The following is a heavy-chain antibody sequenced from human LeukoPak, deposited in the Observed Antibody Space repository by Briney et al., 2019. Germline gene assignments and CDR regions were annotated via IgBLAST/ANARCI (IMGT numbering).Heavy chain of an antibody. CDR3: ARATLMITFGGAHYWFDP. V-gene: IGHV4-61*02. Sequence: PSETLSLTCTVSGGSISSGSYYWSWIRQPAGKGLEWIGRIYTSGSTNYNPSLKSRVTISVDTSKNQFSLKLSSVTAADPAVYYCARATLMITFGGAHYWFDPWGQGTLVTVSS. D-gene: IGHD3-16*01. CDR2: IYTSGST. CDR1: GGSISSGSYY. J-gene: IGHJ5*02.